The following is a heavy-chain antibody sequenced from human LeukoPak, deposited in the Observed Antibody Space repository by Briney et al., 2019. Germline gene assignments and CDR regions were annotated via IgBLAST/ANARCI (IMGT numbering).Heavy chain of an antibody. CDR1: GFTFSNYW. V-gene: IGHV3-23*01. CDR3: AKVIVVVVAAFDY. J-gene: IGHJ4*02. D-gene: IGHD2-15*01. Sequence: GGSLRLSCAASGFTFSNYWMSWVRQAPGKGLEWVSAISGSGGSTYYADSVKGRFTISRDNSKNTLYLQMNSLRAEDTAVYYCAKVIVVVVAAFDYWGQGTLVTVSS. CDR2: ISGSGGST.